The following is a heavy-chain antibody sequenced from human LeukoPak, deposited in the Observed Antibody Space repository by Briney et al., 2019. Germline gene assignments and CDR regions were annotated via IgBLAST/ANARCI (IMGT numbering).Heavy chain of an antibody. Sequence: PSETLSLTCTVSGGSISSYYWSWIRQPPGKGLEWLGYIYYSGSTNYNPSLKSRVTISVDTSKNQFSLKLSSVTAADTAVYYCARDPVATNWFDPWGQGTLVTVSS. CDR1: GGSISSYY. D-gene: IGHD1-26*01. V-gene: IGHV4-59*01. J-gene: IGHJ5*02. CDR3: ARDPVATNWFDP. CDR2: IYYSGST.